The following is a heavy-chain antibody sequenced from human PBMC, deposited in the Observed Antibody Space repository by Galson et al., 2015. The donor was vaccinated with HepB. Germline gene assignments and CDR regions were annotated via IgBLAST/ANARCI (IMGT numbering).Heavy chain of an antibody. CDR2: IRSKAYGGTT. CDR1: GLTLGDYA. Sequence: SLRLSCAASGLTLGDYAMSWFRQAPRKALEWVGFIRSKAYGGTTEYAASVKGRFTISRDDSKSIAYLQMNSLKTEDTAVYYCTRYGVTTAFDIWGQGTMVTVSS. CDR3: TRYGVTTAFDI. D-gene: IGHD3-22*01. J-gene: IGHJ3*02. V-gene: IGHV3-49*03.